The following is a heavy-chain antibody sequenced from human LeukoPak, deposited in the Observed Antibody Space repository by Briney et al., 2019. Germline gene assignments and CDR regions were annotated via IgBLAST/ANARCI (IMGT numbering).Heavy chain of an antibody. D-gene: IGHD1-1*01. Sequence: SQTLCLTSTVPGGSITSGSNYWSWIRQPAGKGLEWIVRIYTSGSTNYNPSLNSRVTISVATSKNQFSLKLSSVTAAATAVYYCARQPPPNCNPAPYDYWGQGTLVTVSS. CDR1: GGSITSGSNY. CDR3: ARQPPPNCNPAPYDY. J-gene: IGHJ4*02. CDR2: IYTSGST. V-gene: IGHV4-61*02.